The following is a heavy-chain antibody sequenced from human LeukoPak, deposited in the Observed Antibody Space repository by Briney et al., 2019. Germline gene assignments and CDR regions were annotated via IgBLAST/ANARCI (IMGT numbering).Heavy chain of an antibody. D-gene: IGHD6-13*01. CDR2: IKSDGTST. CDR1: GFTFSSYW. V-gene: IGHV3-74*01. CDR3: AVRYSGSWYLFDY. J-gene: IGHJ4*02. Sequence: PGGSLRLSCAASGFTFSSYWMHWVRQAPGKGLVWVSRIKSDGTSTSYADSVKGRFTVSRDIAKNTLFLQMNSLSAEDTAAYYCAVRYSGSWYLFDYWGQGTLVTVSS.